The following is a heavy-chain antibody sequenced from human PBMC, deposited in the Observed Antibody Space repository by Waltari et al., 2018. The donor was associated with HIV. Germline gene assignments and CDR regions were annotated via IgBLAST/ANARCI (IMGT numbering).Heavy chain of an antibody. CDR1: GFTFGSYA. CDR3: AKGWNGDF. J-gene: IGHJ4*02. D-gene: IGHD1-1*01. CDR2: ISASGST. V-gene: IGHV3-23*01. Sequence: EVQLLESGGGLAQPGGSLRLSCAASGFTFGSYAMAWVRQAPGKGLEGVSVISASGSTYYADSVKGRFTISRDNSKNTLYLQMNSLRADDTALYYCAKGWNGDFWGQGTLVTVSS.